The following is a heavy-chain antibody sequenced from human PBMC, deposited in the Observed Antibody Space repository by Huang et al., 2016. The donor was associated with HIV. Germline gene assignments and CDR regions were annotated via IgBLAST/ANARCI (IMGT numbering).Heavy chain of an antibody. V-gene: IGHV4-59*11. CDR1: GGSISSHY. CDR3: ARDIVRLDP. D-gene: IGHD3-10*01. Sequence: QVQLQESGPGLVKPSETLSLSCTVSGGSISSHYWSWIRQPPGRGLEWIGNINYSGITNYTPSRQSRVIISVDTSKNQVSLKLTSVTAADTAVYYCARDIVRLDPWGQGTLVTVSS. J-gene: IGHJ5*02. CDR2: INYSGIT.